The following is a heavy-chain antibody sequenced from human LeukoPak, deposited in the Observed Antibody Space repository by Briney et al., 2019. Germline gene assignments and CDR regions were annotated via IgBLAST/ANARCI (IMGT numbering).Heavy chain of an antibody. V-gene: IGHV3-23*01. J-gene: IGHJ3*02. D-gene: IGHD1-26*01. CDR3: AKDRRGGSYYAATLDI. Sequence: GGSLRLSCAASEFTFSSYWMHWVRQAPGKGLEWVSGISDSGDITYYADSVKGRFTISRDNSKNTLYVQMNSLRVEDTAVYFCAKDRRGGSYYAATLDIWGPGTMVTVSS. CDR2: ISDSGDIT. CDR1: EFTFSSYW.